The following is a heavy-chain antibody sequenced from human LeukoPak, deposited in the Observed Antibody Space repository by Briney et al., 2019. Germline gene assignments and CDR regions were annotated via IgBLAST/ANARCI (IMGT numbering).Heavy chain of an antibody. D-gene: IGHD3-10*02. Sequence: GGSLRLSCAASGFTFSSYEMNWVRQAAGKGLEWVSYISSSGSTIYYADSVKGRFTISRDNAKNALYLQMNSLRAEDTAVYYCAELGITMIGGVWGKGTTVTISS. CDR1: GFTFSSYE. CDR3: AELGITMIGGV. J-gene: IGHJ6*04. V-gene: IGHV3-48*03. CDR2: ISSSGSTI.